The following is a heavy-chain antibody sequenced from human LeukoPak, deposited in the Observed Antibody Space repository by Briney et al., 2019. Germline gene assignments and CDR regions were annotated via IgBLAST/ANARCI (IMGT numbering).Heavy chain of an antibody. CDR2: ISSSNSYI. D-gene: IGHD3-10*01. V-gene: IGHV3-21*01. CDR1: GFTFSSYS. Sequence: GGSLRLSCAASGFTFSSYSMNWVRQAPGKGLEWVSSISSSNSYIYYADSVKGRFTISRDNAKNSLYLQMNSLRAEDTAVYYCATGGRQGYYGSGSYLGVDYWGQGTLVTVSS. CDR3: ATGGRQGYYGSGSYLGVDY. J-gene: IGHJ4*02.